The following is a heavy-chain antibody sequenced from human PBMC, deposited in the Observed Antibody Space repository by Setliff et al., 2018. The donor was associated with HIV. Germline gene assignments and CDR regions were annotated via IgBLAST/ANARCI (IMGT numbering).Heavy chain of an antibody. CDR2: IVPLLDVA. V-gene: IGHV1-69*10. CDR1: GDTLNSYI. J-gene: IGHJ5*02. D-gene: IGHD6-19*01. Sequence: ASVKVSCKASGDTLNSYIISWVRQAPGQGLEWMGGIVPLLDVANYAQNFDGRVTITADKSTSTAYMELSSLRSEDTAIYYCALDLPGPAITSGWMKNWFDPWGQGTLVTVSS. CDR3: ALDLPGPAITSGWMKNWFDP.